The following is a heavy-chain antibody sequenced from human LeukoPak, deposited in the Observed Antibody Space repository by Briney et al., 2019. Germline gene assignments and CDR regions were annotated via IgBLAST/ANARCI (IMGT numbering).Heavy chain of an antibody. Sequence: GGSLRLSCAASGFTFSTFSMNWVRQAPGKGPEWVSYISTSSSTAYYADSERGRFTISRDNAKNSLHLQMNSLRAEDTAVYYCARDNDYTNYYWGQGTLVTVSS. CDR2: ISTSSSTA. D-gene: IGHD4-11*01. V-gene: IGHV3-48*04. CDR1: GFTFSTFS. CDR3: ARDNDYTNYY. J-gene: IGHJ4*02.